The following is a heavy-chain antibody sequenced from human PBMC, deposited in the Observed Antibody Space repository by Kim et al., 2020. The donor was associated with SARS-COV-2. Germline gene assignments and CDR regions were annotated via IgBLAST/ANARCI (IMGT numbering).Heavy chain of an antibody. J-gene: IGHJ6*02. D-gene: IGHD5-18*01. Sequence: SETLSLTCAVSGGSISSSNWWSWVRQPPGKGLEWIGEIYHSGSTNYNPSLKSRVTISVDKSKNQFSLKLSSVTAADTAVYYCARDGGYSYGINYYYGMDVWGQGTTVTVSS. CDR3: ARDGGYSYGINYYYGMDV. V-gene: IGHV4-4*02. CDR1: GGSISSSNW. CDR2: IYHSGST.